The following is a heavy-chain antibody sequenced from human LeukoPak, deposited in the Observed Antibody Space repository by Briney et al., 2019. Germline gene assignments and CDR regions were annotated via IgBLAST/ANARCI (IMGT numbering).Heavy chain of an antibody. CDR1: GYTFPTYA. J-gene: IGHJ4*02. V-gene: IGHV1-3*04. Sequence: ASVKVSCKASGYTFPTYAMHWVRQAPGQRLEWMGWINNGNGNTRYSQKFQDRVTITRDTSASTAYMELSSLRSEDTAVYYCARDEDYWGQETPVTVSS. CDR2: INNGNGNT. CDR3: ARDEDY.